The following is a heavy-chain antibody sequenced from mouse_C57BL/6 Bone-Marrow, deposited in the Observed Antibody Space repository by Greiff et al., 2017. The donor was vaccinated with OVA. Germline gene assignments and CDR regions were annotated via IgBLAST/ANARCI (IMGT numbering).Heavy chain of an antibody. J-gene: IGHJ2*01. CDR2: IYPGSGST. CDR1: GYTFTSYW. D-gene: IGHD2-5*01. CDR3: ARGYYSNWNY. Sequence: VQLQQPGAELVKPGASVKMSCKASGYTFTSYWITWVKQRPGQGLEWIGDIYPGSGSTNYNEKFKSKATLTVDTSSSTAYMQISSLTSEDAAVDYCARGYYSNWNYGGQGTTLTVSS. V-gene: IGHV1-55*01.